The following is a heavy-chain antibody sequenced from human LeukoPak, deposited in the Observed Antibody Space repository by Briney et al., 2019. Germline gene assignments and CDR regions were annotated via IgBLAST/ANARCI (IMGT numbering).Heavy chain of an antibody. V-gene: IGHV4-34*01. J-gene: IGHJ4*02. CDR2: INHSGST. Sequence: SETLPLTCAVYGGSFSGYYWSWIRQPPGKGLEWIGEINHSGSTNYNPSLKSRVTISVDTSKNQFSLKLSSVTAADTAVYYCARGMAATNPDFDYWGQGTLVTVSS. D-gene: IGHD5-12*01. CDR3: ARGMAATNPDFDY. CDR1: GGSFSGYY.